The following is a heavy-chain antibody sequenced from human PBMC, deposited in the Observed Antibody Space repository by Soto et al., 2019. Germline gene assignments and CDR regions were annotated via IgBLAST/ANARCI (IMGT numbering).Heavy chain of an antibody. D-gene: IGHD3-9*01. V-gene: IGHV1-69*01. J-gene: IGHJ6*02. Sequence: QVQLVQSGAEVKKPGSSVRVSCKVSGGSFRNYGITWVRQAPGQGLEWMGGIMPVFGTAIYAQKFQGRVTISADELTSTASMDLSSLSSDDSAVYFCARARDYDLLTAREYALDVWGLGTTVTVS. CDR3: ARARDYDLLTAREYALDV. CDR1: GGSFRNYG. CDR2: IMPVFGTA.